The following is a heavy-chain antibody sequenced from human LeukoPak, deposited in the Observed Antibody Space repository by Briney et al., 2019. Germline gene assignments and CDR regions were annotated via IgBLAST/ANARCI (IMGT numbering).Heavy chain of an antibody. CDR1: GGSIRSSNW. CDR3: ARPTGRGGYSTDPFDI. CDR2: IYHSGGTT. J-gene: IGHJ3*02. D-gene: IGHD2-21*01. V-gene: IGHV4-4*02. Sequence: SETLSLTCAVSGGSIRSSNWWSWVRQPPGKGLEWIGEIYHSGGTTNYNPSPKSRVTISVDKSKNQFSLQLSSVTAADTALYYCARPTGRGGYSTDPFDIWGQGTMVTVSS.